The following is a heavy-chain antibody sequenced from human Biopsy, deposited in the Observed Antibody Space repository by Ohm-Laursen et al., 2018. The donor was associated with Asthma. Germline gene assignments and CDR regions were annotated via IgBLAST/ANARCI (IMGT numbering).Heavy chain of an antibody. V-gene: IGHV1-3*01. D-gene: IGHD3-9*01. CDR3: ARTYFDFLTGQVHDAFAM. J-gene: IGHJ3*02. CDR1: GYTFTSYY. Sequence: ASVKVSCKASGYTFTSYYIHWVRQAPGHSLEWMGWINAANGNTKYSQKFQGRLTISRDTPASTAYMDLSSLRSEDTAVYYCARTYFDFLTGQVHDAFAMWGQGTMVTVSS. CDR2: INAANGNT.